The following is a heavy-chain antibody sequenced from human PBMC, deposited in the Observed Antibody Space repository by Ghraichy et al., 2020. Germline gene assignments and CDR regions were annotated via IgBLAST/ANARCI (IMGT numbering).Heavy chain of an antibody. Sequence: SETLSLTCTVSGGSISTSNYYWGWIRQPPGKGLEWIGSIYYSGSTYNNPSLRSRVTMSVDTSKNQFSLKLSSVTAADTAVYYCARHSGRSFDYWGQGTLVTVSP. J-gene: IGHJ4*02. D-gene: IGHD1-26*01. CDR3: ARHSGRSFDY. V-gene: IGHV4-39*01. CDR1: GGSISTSNYY. CDR2: IYYSGST.